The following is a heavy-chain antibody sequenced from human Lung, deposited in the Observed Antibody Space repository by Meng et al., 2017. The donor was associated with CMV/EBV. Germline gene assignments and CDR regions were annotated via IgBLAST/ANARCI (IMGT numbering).Heavy chain of an antibody. Sequence: GESLKISCAASGLTLSSYGIHWVRQAPGKGLEWVAFIRYDGDKKEYVDSVKGRFTISRDNSKNMVNLQMNSLRAEDTAVYYCAKDSGRGGHLWFRGVDYWGQGTLVTVSS. J-gene: IGHJ4*02. CDR3: AKDSGRGGHLWFRGVDY. D-gene: IGHD3-10*01. V-gene: IGHV3-30*02. CDR2: IRYDGDKK. CDR1: GLTLSSYG.